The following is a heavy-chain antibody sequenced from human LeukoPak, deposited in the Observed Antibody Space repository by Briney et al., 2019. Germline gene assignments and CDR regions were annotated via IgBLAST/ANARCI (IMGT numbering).Heavy chain of an antibody. J-gene: IGHJ5*02. V-gene: IGHV4-4*07. D-gene: IGHD1-1*01. CDR2: IYTSGST. CDR1: GGSISSFY. CDR3: ARASWVQLERLGNWFDP. Sequence: PSETLSLTCTVSGGSISSFYWSWIRQPAGKGLEWIGRIYTSGSTNYNPSLKSRVTMSLDTSKNQFSLKLSSVTAADTAVYYCARASWVQLERLGNWFDPWGQGTLVTVFS.